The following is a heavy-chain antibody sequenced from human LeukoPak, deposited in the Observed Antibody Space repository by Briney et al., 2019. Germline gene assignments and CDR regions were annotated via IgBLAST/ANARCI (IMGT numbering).Heavy chain of an antibody. D-gene: IGHD3-3*01. CDR2: ISGSGGST. CDR1: GFTFSNYG. Sequence: GGSLRLSCAASGFTFSNYGMNWVRQAPGKGLEWVSAISGSGGSTYYADSAKGRFTISRDNSKNTLYLQMNSLRAEDTAVYYCAKDYTIFGVVSDYWGQGTLVTVSS. CDR3: AKDYTIFGVVSDY. J-gene: IGHJ4*02. V-gene: IGHV3-23*01.